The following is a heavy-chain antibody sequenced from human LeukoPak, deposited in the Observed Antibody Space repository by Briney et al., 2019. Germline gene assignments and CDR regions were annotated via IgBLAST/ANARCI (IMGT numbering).Heavy chain of an antibody. D-gene: IGHD6-13*01. V-gene: IGHV1-69*01. Sequence: SVKVSCKASGGTFSSYAISSVRQAPGQGLEWMGGIIPIFGTANYAQKFQGRVTITADESTSTAYMELSSLRSEDTAVYYCAREEAEGTLIAAAGTGLFDYWGQGTLVTVSS. CDR3: AREEAEGTLIAAAGTGLFDY. CDR1: GGTFSSYA. J-gene: IGHJ4*02. CDR2: IIPIFGTA.